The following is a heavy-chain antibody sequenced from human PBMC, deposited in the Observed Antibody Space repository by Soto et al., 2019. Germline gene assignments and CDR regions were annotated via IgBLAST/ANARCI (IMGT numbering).Heavy chain of an antibody. CDR2: INHSGST. CDR3: ARGRGGFDWYYYYYGMDV. J-gene: IGHJ6*02. D-gene: IGHD3-9*01. V-gene: IGHV4-34*01. Sequence: QVQLQQWGAGLLKPSETLSLTCAVYGGSFSGYYWSWIRQPPGKGLEWIGEINHSGSTNYNPSLKSRVTISVDTSKNQCSLKLSSVTAADTAVYYCARGRGGFDWYYYYYGMDVWGQWTTVTVSS. CDR1: GGSFSGYY.